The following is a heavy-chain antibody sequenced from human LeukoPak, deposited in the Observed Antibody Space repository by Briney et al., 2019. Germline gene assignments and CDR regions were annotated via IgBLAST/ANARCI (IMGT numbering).Heavy chain of an antibody. CDR1: GGSISSYY. V-gene: IGHV4-59*01. Sequence: MSSETLSLTCTVSGGSISSYYWSWIRQPPGKGLEWIGYIYYSGSTNHNPSLKSRVTISVDTSMNRFSLKLSSVTAADTAMYYCATSGYSYGPLDYWGQGTLVTVSS. J-gene: IGHJ4*02. CDR2: IYYSGST. CDR3: ATSGYSYGPLDY. D-gene: IGHD5-18*01.